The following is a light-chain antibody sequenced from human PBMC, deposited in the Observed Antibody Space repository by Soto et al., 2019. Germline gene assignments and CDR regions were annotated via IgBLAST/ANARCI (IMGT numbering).Light chain of an antibody. CDR3: QQSYTTPWT. CDR2: SAS. Sequence: DIQMTQSPSSLSASVGDRVTITCRASQSMSSYLNWYHQKPGKAPKLLIYSASSLQSGVPSRVSGSGSGTDFTLTISSLQPEDFATYYCQQSYTTPWTFGQGTKVEIK. V-gene: IGKV1-39*01. J-gene: IGKJ1*01. CDR1: QSMSSY.